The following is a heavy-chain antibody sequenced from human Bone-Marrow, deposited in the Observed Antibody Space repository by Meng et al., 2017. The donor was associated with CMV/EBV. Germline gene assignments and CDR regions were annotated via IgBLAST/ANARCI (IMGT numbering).Heavy chain of an antibody. D-gene: IGHD5-12*01. CDR2: IYYSGST. J-gene: IGHJ5*02. Sequence: CAVSGGSISSNSYYWAWIRQPPGEGLKWIGNIYYSGSTYYKPSLKSRVTISVDTSKNQFSLKLSSVTAADTAIYYCARRAGYDSRFDPWGQGILVTVSS. CDR1: GGSISSNSYY. CDR3: ARRAGYDSRFDP. V-gene: IGHV4-39*01.